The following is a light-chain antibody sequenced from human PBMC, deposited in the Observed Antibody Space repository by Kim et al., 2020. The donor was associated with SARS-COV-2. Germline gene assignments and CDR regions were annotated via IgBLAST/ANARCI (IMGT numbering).Light chain of an antibody. CDR3: QAWDSSTGV. V-gene: IGLV3-1*01. Sequence: SVSPGQTASITCSGDKLGDKYSCWYQQKPGQSPVLVIYQDNMRPSGIPERFSGSSSGNTATLTITGTQAMDEADYYCQAWDSSTGVFGTGTKVTVL. J-gene: IGLJ1*01. CDR2: QDN. CDR1: KLGDKY.